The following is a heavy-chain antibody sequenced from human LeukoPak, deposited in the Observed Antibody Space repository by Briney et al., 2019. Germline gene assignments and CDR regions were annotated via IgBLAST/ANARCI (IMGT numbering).Heavy chain of an antibody. D-gene: IGHD5-12*01. CDR3: TRYIVATINYFDY. V-gene: IGHV4-59*08. Sequence: PSETLSLTCTVSGGSISGYYWSWIRQPPGKGLEWIGYIYYSGSTNYNPSLKSRVTISVDTSKNQFSLKLSSVTAADTAVYYCTRYIVATINYFDYWGQGTLVSVSS. J-gene: IGHJ4*02. CDR2: IYYSGST. CDR1: GGSISGYY.